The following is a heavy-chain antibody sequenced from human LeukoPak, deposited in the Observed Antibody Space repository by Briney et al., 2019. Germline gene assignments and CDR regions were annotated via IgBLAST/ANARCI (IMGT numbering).Heavy chain of an antibody. CDR2: IYPGDSDT. Sequence: GESLKISCKGSGYSFTSYWIGWVRQMPGKGLEWMGIIYPGDSDTRYSPSFQGQVTISADKSISIAYLQWSSLKASDTAMYYCARAYCGGDCYSPYYFDYWGQGTLVTVCS. D-gene: IGHD2-21*02. J-gene: IGHJ4*02. CDR1: GYSFTSYW. V-gene: IGHV5-51*01. CDR3: ARAYCGGDCYSPYYFDY.